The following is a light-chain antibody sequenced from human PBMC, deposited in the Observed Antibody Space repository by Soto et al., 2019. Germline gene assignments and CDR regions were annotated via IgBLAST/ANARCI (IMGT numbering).Light chain of an antibody. J-gene: IGKJ5*01. CDR3: HQYGSSP. V-gene: IGKV3-20*01. CDR2: GAS. CDR1: QSVSSSY. Sequence: EIVMTQSPGTLSLSPGERATLSCRASQSVSSSYLAWYQQKPGQAPRLLIYGASSRATGIPYRFSGSGSGTDFTLTISRLEPEDFAVYYCHQYGSSPFGQGTRLEIK.